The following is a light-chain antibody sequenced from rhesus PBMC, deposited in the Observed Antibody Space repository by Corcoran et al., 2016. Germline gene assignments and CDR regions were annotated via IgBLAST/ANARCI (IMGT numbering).Light chain of an antibody. CDR2: KAS. V-gene: IGKV1-74*01. CDR1: ENVNNY. Sequence: DIQMTQSPSSLSAPVGDRVTITCRASENVNNYLNWYQQKPGKAPKLLIYKASTVQSGVPSRFSGSGSGTDYTFTISSLPPEAVATYCCQHDYGTPFTFDPGTKLDI. J-gene: IGKJ3*01. CDR3: QHDYGTPFT.